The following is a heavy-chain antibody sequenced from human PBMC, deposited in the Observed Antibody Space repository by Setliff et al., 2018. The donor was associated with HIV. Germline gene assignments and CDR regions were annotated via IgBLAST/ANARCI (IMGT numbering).Heavy chain of an antibody. D-gene: IGHD2-8*01. V-gene: IGHV4-39*01. CDR1: GGSISSSTYY. Sequence: SETLSLTCSVSGGSISSSTYYWGWIRQPPGKGLEWIGDIFYTGSTYYNPSLKNRVAISVDTSENQFSLKLNSVTAADTAVYYCARRGRDGVFIMFATGFDPWGQGALVTVSS. CDR2: IFYTGST. CDR3: ARRGRDGVFIMFATGFDP. J-gene: IGHJ5*02.